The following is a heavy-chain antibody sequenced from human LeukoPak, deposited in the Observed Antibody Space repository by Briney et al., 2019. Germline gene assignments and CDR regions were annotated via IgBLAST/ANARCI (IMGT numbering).Heavy chain of an antibody. CDR1: GYTFTGYY. Sequence: ASVKVSCKASGYTFTGYYMHWVRQPPGQGLEWMGRINPNSGGTNYAQKFQGRVTMTRDTSISTAYMELSRLRSDDTAVYYCARDLGDILTGYTFLDWGQGTLVTVSS. V-gene: IGHV1-2*06. D-gene: IGHD3-9*01. CDR3: ARDLGDILTGYTFLD. CDR2: INPNSGGT. J-gene: IGHJ4*02.